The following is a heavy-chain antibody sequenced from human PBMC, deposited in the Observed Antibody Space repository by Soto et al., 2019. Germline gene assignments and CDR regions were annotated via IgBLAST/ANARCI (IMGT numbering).Heavy chain of an antibody. CDR2: IKQDGSEK. Sequence: GGSLRLSCAASGFTFSSYWMSWVRQAPGKGLEWVANIKQDGSEKYYVDSVKGRFTTSRDNAKNSLYLQMNSLRAENTAVYYCARVGCSSTSCFLGYYYYYGMDVWGQGTTVTVSS. J-gene: IGHJ6*02. V-gene: IGHV3-7*03. D-gene: IGHD2-2*01. CDR3: ARVGCSSTSCFLGYYYYYGMDV. CDR1: GFTFSSYW.